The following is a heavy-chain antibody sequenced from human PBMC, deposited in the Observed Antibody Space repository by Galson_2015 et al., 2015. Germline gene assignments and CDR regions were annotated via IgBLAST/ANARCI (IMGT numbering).Heavy chain of an antibody. CDR1: GFTFRSHD. Sequence: SLTLSCAAPGFTFRSHDLHWVRQAPGKGLEWVSYISSSGSTIYYADSVKGRFTISRDNAKNSLYLQMNSLRAEDTAVYYCARVSTYGGHYYYYGMDVWGQGTTVTVSS. D-gene: IGHD4-23*01. CDR2: ISSSGSTI. V-gene: IGHV3-48*03. J-gene: IGHJ6*02. CDR3: ARVSTYGGHYYYYGMDV.